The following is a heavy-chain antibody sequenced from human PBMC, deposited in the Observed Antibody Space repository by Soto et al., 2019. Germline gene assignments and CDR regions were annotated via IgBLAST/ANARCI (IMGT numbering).Heavy chain of an antibody. CDR3: ARGDREDIAVVVGVRPGEYGVDV. D-gene: IGHD2-15*01. Sequence: QVQLVESGGGVVQPGRSLRLSCAASGFTFRSYAMHWVRQAPGKGLECVAVISYDGSNKFYRDYVKGRFTIPRDNSKNTLYLQINSLRYEDTAVYYCARGDREDIAVVVGVRPGEYGVDVWGQGTTDTVSS. V-gene: IGHV3-30-3*01. CDR1: GFTFRSYA. J-gene: IGHJ6*02. CDR2: ISYDGSNK.